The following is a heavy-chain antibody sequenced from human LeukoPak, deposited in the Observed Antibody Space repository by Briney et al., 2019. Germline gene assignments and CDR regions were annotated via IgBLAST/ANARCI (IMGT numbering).Heavy chain of an antibody. CDR2: ISYDGRNK. Sequence: GRSLRLFCAASGFIFSSYGMHWVRQAPGKGLEWVAVISYDGRNKYYADSVKGRFTISRDNSKNTLYLQMNSLRAEDTALYYCSKATPPRDGSNPDYWGQGTLVTVSS. CDR1: GFIFSSYG. J-gene: IGHJ4*02. CDR3: SKATPPRDGSNPDY. D-gene: IGHD4-4*01. V-gene: IGHV3-30*18.